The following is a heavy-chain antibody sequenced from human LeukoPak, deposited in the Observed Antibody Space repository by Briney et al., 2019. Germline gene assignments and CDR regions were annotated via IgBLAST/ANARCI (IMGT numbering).Heavy chain of an antibody. CDR2: IYPGDSDT. J-gene: IGHJ4*02. CDR3: ARARLVLRYFDWLDY. V-gene: IGHV5-51*01. D-gene: IGHD3-9*01. Sequence: GESLKISCKGSGYSFTGYWIGWVRQMPGKGLEWMGIIYPGDSDTRYSPSFQGQVTISADKSISTAYLQWSSLKASDTAMYYCARARLVLRYFDWLDYWGQGTLVTVSS. CDR1: GYSFTGYW.